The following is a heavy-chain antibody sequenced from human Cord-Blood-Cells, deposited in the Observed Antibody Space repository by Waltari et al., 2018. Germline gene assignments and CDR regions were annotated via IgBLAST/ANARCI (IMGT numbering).Heavy chain of an antibody. CDR3: AYKYSSSSWYFDL. V-gene: IGHV4-34*01. D-gene: IGHD6-6*01. Sequence: QVQLQQWGAGLLKPSATLSLNCAVYGGSFIRYSCNWIRHPLGKGLEWIGEINHSGSTNYNPSLKSRVTISVDTSKNQFSLKLSSVTAADTAVYYCAYKYSSSSWYFDLWGRGTLVTVSS. CDR2: INHSGST. J-gene: IGHJ2*01. CDR1: GGSFIRYS.